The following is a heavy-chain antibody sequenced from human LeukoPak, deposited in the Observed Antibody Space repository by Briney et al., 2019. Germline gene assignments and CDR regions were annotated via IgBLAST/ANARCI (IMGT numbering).Heavy chain of an antibody. CDR3: ASPKGPDYSNYKDYMDV. D-gene: IGHD4-11*01. CDR2: ISSSSRYI. Sequence: PGGALRLSCVASGCTFSSYSMNCVRQAAGKGLEGVSSISSSSRYIYYADSVKGRFTISRDNAKNSLFLQMKSLRAEDTAVYYCASPKGPDYSNYKDYMDVWGKGTTVTVSS. CDR1: GCTFSSYS. J-gene: IGHJ6*04. V-gene: IGHV3-21*01.